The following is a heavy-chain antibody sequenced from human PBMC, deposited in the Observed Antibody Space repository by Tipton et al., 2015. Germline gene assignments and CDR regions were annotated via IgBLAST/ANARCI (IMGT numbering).Heavy chain of an antibody. CDR1: GDSISSSSYY. CDR2: VYYSGST. D-gene: IGHD5-24*01. Sequence: TLSLTCTVSGDSISSSSYYWGWIRQPPGKGLEWIGSVYYSGSTFYSPSLETQVNISIDASSNQFSLRLSSVTAADTAVYSCARRRVEVAGGGFDSWGQGILVTVSS. CDR3: ARRRVEVAGGGFDS. J-gene: IGHJ4*02. V-gene: IGHV4-39*01.